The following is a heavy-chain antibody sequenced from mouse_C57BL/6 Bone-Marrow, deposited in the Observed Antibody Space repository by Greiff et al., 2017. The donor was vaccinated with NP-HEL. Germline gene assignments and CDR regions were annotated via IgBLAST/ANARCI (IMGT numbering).Heavy chain of an antibody. V-gene: IGHV1-82*01. CDR3: ARWPDYFDY. CDR1: GYAFSSSW. J-gene: IGHJ2*01. CDR2: IYPGDGDT. Sequence: QVQLKESGPELVKPGASVKISCKASGYAFSSSWMNWVKQRPGKGLEWIGRIYPGDGDTNYNGKFKGKATLTADKSSSTAYMQLSSLTSEDSAVYFCARWPDYFDYWGQGTTLTVSS.